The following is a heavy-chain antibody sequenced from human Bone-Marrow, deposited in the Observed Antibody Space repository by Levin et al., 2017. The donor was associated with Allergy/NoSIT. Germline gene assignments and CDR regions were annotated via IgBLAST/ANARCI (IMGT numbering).Heavy chain of an antibody. J-gene: IGHJ4*02. D-gene: IGHD3-9*01. CDR3: AKDSERENFWLGYFDS. CDR2: ISYTGTSQ. CDR1: GFTFSSYG. Sequence: PGGSLRLSCVASGFTFSSYGLHWVRQAPGKGLDWVAVISYTGTSQYYADSVKGRFTISRDDSKKTVYLQLDGLRPEDTAIYYCAKDSERENFWLGYFDSWGQGSLVTVSS. V-gene: IGHV3-30*06.